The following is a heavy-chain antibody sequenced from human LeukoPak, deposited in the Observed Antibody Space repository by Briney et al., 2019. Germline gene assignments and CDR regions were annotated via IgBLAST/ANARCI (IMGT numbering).Heavy chain of an antibody. CDR3: ASIAAAGNR. D-gene: IGHD6-13*01. V-gene: IGHV4-39*01. CDR1: GGSISRSIYY. CDR2: IYYSGST. Sequence: PSETLSLTCTVSGGSISRSIYYWGWIRQPPGKGLEWIGSIYYSGSTYYNPSLKSRFTISVDTSKNQFSLKVTSVTAADTGLYYCASIAAAGNRWGQGTLVTVSS. J-gene: IGHJ4*02.